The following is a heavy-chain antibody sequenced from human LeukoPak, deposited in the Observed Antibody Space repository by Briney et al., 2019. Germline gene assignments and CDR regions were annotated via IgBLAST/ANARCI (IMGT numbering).Heavy chain of an antibody. J-gene: IGHJ4*02. D-gene: IGHD4-17*01. CDR1: GDSISRYY. CDR3: ARSAPSVTSYYFDS. V-gene: IGHV4-4*07. Sequence: SETLSLTCTVSGDSISRYYWSWIRQPAGRGLEWIGRFYTIGSTNYNPSLKSRVTMSLDTSKNQFSLTLNSVTAADTAVYYCARSAPSVTSYYFDSWGQGTLVTVSS. CDR2: FYTIGST.